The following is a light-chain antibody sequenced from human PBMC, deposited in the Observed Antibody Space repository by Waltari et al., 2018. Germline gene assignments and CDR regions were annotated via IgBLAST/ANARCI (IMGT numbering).Light chain of an antibody. CDR1: QSVSSY. CDR3: QHYNSWPWT. J-gene: IGKJ1*01. Sequence: EIVMTQSPATLSVSPGDGVSLSCSASQSVSSYLPWYQQKPAQAPRLFIHRVSTRSTGIPARFSSSRSSIEFTLTISSLQSEDFAIYYCQHYNSWPWTFGQGTKVEIK. V-gene: IGKV3-15*01. CDR2: RVS.